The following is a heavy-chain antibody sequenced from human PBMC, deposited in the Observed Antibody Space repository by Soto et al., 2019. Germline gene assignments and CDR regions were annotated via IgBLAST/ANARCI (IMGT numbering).Heavy chain of an antibody. Sequence: QVQLLQSGAEVKKPGASVKVSCKASGYTFINYGIIWVRQAPGQGLEWMGWISAYNGNTNYAQKLQGRVTMTTDTSTSTAYMARRSLRSADTAVYYCARDVRATYDFWSVDWFDPWGQGTRVTVSS. J-gene: IGHJ5*02. CDR2: ISAYNGNT. D-gene: IGHD3-3*01. CDR1: GYTFINYG. CDR3: ARDVRATYDFWSVDWFDP. V-gene: IGHV1-18*01.